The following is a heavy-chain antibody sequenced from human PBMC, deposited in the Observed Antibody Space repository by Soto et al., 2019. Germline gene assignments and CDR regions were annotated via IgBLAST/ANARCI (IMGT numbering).Heavy chain of an antibody. D-gene: IGHD6-19*01. V-gene: IGHV3-23*01. CDR2: ISGDDGSV. J-gene: IGHJ3*02. CDR1: GVTLTTNA. CDR3: VQEASGWKSRGSVEI. Sequence: GGSLRSSFVASGVTLTTNAMAWVRQAPGKGLDWVSFISGDDGSVNYADSVKGRFTISIDNSNNTLYLQMTSLRAEDTAIYYCVQEASGWKSRGSVEIGVRGTMVTVSS.